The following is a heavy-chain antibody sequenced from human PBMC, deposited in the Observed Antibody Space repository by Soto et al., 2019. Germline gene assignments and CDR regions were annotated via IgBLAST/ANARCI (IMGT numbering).Heavy chain of an antibody. V-gene: IGHV3-33*01. CDR2: IWYDGSNT. CDR1: GFTFSSYG. J-gene: IGHJ4*02. D-gene: IGHD3-3*01. Sequence: GGSLRLSCAASGFTFSSYGMHWVRQAPGKGLEWVAVIWYDGSNTYYTDSVKGRFTISRDNSKNTLYLQMNSLRAEDTAVYYCARETTFGVVPYFDYWGQGTLVTVSS. CDR3: ARETTFGVVPYFDY.